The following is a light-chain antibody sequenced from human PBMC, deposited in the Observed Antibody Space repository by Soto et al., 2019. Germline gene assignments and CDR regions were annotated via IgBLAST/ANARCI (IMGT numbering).Light chain of an antibody. CDR3: SSYTNSNTRV. J-gene: IGLJ1*01. CDR1: NSDVGDYNY. Sequence: SARAQPASVSGSPGQSITISCTGTNSDVGDYNYVSWYQQHPGKAPKLIIYEVSNRPSGISDRFSASKSGNTASLTISGLQAEDEADYYCSSYTNSNTRVFGTGTKVTVL. CDR2: EVS. V-gene: IGLV2-14*01.